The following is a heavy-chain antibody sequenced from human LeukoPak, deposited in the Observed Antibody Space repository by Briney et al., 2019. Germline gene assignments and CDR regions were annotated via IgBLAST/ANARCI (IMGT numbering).Heavy chain of an antibody. J-gene: IGHJ6*03. CDR2: IYSGGST. CDR3: ARGIRWRSGLRYYYYYYMDV. CDR1: GFTVSSNY. D-gene: IGHD2-21*01. V-gene: IGHV3-53*01. Sequence: PGGSLRLSCAASGFTVSSNYMSWVRQAPGKGLEWVSVIYSGGSTYYADSVKGRFTISRDNSKNTLYLQMNSLRAEDTAVYYCARGIRWRSGLRYYYYYYMDVWGKGTTVTISS.